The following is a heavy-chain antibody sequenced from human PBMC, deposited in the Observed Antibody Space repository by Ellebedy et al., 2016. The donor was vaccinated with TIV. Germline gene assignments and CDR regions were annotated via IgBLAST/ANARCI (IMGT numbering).Heavy chain of an antibody. CDR1: GFTFSSYA. CDR3: ASSRYHYYVGNTIFAY. D-gene: IGHD3-10*01. Sequence: PGGSLRLSCTASGFTFSSYAMSWVRQAPGKGLEWVAGVNGGGFVIAYADSVKGRFTISRDNSKNTLDLQMNSLRAEDTDVYYCASSRYHYYVGNTIFAYWGQGTLVTVSS. J-gene: IGHJ4*02. V-gene: IGHV3-23*01. CDR2: VNGGGFVI.